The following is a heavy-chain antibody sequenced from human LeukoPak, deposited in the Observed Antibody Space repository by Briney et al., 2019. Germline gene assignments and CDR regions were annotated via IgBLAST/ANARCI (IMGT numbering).Heavy chain of an antibody. CDR2: ISYDGSNK. J-gene: IGHJ6*02. CDR1: VFTFSSYA. D-gene: IGHD5-12*01. V-gene: IGHV3-30-3*01. CDR3: ARDQGGPTTHYYYGMDV. Sequence: PGGSLRLSCAASVFTFSSYAMHWVRQAPGKGLEWVAVISYDGSNKYYADSVKGRFTISRDNSKNTLYLQMNSLRAEDTAVYYCARDQGGPTTHYYYGMDVWGPGTTVTVSS.